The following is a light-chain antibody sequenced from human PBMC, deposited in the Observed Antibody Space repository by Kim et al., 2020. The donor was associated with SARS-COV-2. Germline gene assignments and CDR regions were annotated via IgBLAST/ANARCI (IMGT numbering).Light chain of an antibody. CDR2: DAS. V-gene: IGKV1-33*01. J-gene: IGKJ2*01. Sequence: IQMTQSPSSLSASVGDRVTITCQASQDITNCLNWYQQRPGKAPRLLIYDASTLEAGVPSRFRGSGSGTEFTFTITSLQPEDVATYYWQHGAHPHTFGQGTKLEI. CDR1: QDITNC. CDR3: QHGAHPHT.